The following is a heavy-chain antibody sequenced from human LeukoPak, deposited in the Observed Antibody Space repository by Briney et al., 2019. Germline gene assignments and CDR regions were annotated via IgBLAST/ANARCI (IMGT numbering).Heavy chain of an antibody. CDR3: VRRRTGGSSKFPWDY. D-gene: IGHD1-26*01. Sequence: GRSLRLSCAASGFTFSSYAISWVRQAPGKGLEWVSDISGIVGSTYYGDSVKGRFTSSRDNSMKTLYLQMNSLRAEDTAVYYCVRRRTGGSSKFPWDYWGQGTLVTVSS. V-gene: IGHV3-23*01. J-gene: IGHJ4*02. CDR2: ISGIVGST. CDR1: GFTFSSYA.